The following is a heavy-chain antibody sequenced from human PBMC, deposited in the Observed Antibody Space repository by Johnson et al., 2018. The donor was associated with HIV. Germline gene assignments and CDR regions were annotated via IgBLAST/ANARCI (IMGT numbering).Heavy chain of an antibody. J-gene: IGHJ3*02. D-gene: IGHD2-15*01. CDR1: GFTLSNYA. CDR3: VTLVVAPPFDI. Sequence: QMLLVESGGGVVQTGRSLRLSCAVSGFTLSNYAMHWVRQAPGKGLEWVAFISNDGSIKFSADSVKGRFTISKDNSKNTLYLQMNSLRPEDTAVYYCVTLVVAPPFDIWGQGTMVTVYS. V-gene: IGHV3-30-3*01. CDR2: ISNDGSIK.